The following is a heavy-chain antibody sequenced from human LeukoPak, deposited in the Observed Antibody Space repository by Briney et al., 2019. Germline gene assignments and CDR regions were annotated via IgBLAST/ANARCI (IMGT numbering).Heavy chain of an antibody. CDR3: AGIEVVLEPGIAAAGDY. CDR2: ISAYNGNT. J-gene: IGHJ4*02. D-gene: IGHD6-13*01. CDR1: GYTFTSYG. Sequence: ASVKVSCKASGYTFTSYGISWVRQAPGQGLEWMGWISAYNGNTNYAQKLQGRVTMTTDTSTSTAYMELRSLRSDDTAVYYCAGIEVVLEPGIAAAGDYWGQGTLVTVSS. V-gene: IGHV1-18*01.